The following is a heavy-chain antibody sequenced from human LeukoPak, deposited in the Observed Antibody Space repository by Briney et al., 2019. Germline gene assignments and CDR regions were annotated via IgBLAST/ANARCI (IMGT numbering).Heavy chain of an antibody. D-gene: IGHD2-21*02. Sequence: GGSLRLSCAASGFTFSSYAMSWVRQAPGKGLEWVSAISGSGGSTYYADSVKGRFTISRDNSKNTLYLQMNSLRAEDTAVYYCAKSHGYVVVTAIRNYWGQGTLVTVSS. CDR3: AKSHGYVVVTAIRNY. J-gene: IGHJ4*02. CDR2: ISGSGGST. CDR1: GFTFSSYA. V-gene: IGHV3-23*01.